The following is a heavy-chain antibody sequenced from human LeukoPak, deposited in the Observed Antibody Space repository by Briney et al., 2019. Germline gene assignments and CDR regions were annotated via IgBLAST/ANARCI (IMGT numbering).Heavy chain of an antibody. Sequence: PGGSLRLSCATSGFTFSSYGMHWVRQAPGKGLEWVTSISYDGTNKYHADSVKGRFTISRDNSQNMLYLQMNSLRAEDTAVYYCSKVPIIIVFGVVPPMDVWGQGTTVTVSS. CDR1: GFTFSSYG. CDR2: ISYDGTNK. D-gene: IGHD3-3*01. V-gene: IGHV3-30*18. CDR3: SKVPIIIVFGVVPPMDV. J-gene: IGHJ6*02.